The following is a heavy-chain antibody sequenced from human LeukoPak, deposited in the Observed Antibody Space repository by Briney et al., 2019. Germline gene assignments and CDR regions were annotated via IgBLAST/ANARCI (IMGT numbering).Heavy chain of an antibody. CDR2: INSSGRPI. D-gene: IGHD2-15*01. V-gene: IGHV3-48*03. CDR3: ARDGRLQSAFTRP. J-gene: IGHJ5*02. CDR1: GFTFSSFE. Sequence: PGVSVRLSCAASGFTFSSFEMNWVRQAPGKGREGVSYINSSGRPIYYADSVKGRFTISRDNAKDSLYLQINSMSDEDTAVYYCARDGRLQSAFTRPWGQGTLVTVSS.